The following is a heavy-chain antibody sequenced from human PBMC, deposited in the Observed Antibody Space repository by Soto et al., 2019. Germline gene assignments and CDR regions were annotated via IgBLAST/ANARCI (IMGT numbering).Heavy chain of an antibody. CDR1: GGSITSSSHF. Sequence: PSETLSLTCSASGGSITSSSHFWGWVRQPPGKGLEWIGTIYFTGNTYYTPSIKSRHTMSIDTSKNEFSLRLNYVTAADTAGYYCAGQTFTIAAASHGRSNLFDSWGPGTLVTVSS. CDR3: AGQTFTIAAASHGRSNLFDS. D-gene: IGHD6-25*01. CDR2: IYFTGNT. V-gene: IGHV4-39*01. J-gene: IGHJ5*01.